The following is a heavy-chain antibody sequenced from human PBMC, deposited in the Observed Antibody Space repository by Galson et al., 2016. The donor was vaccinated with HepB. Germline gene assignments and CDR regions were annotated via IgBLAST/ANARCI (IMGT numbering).Heavy chain of an antibody. J-gene: IGHJ6*02. Sequence: APGKGLEWVSDISGRGNVKNYADSVKGRFAVSRDNVKNSLYLEMTDLRAEDTAVYFCARSTESYYDVWSGLPQGLRMDVWGQGTTVTVSS. CDR2: ISGRGNVK. V-gene: IGHV3-11*01. CDR3: ARSTESYYDVWSGLPQGLRMDV. D-gene: IGHD3-3*01.